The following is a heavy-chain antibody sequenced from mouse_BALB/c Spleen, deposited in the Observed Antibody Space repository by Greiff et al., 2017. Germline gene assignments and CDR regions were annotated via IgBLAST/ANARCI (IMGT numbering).Heavy chain of an antibody. D-gene: IGHD1-1*01. Sequence: VKLVESGPGLVAPSQSLSITCAASGFSLTSYAVSWVRQPPGKSLEWLAVIRAGGSTNYHSALMYRLSISKDNSKSQVFLKMNSLQTDDTAMYYCCRDLGSSFYAMDYWGQGTSVTVSS. CDR3: CRDLGSSFYAMDY. V-gene: IGHV2-9*02. CDR2: IRAGGST. CDR1: GFSLTSYA. J-gene: IGHJ4*01.